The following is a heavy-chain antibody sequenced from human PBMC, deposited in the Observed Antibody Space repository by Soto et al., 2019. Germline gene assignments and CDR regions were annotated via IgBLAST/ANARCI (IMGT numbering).Heavy chain of an antibody. CDR3: ARDSSGNLDF. Sequence: QVQLVESGGGVVQPGRSLRLSCAASGFTFSNYAMHWVRQAPGKGLEWVSFMWYDGSNNYYADYVKGRFTISRDNSKNTLYLQMNSLRAEDTAVYYCARDSSGNLDFWGQGTLVTVSS. V-gene: IGHV3-33*01. D-gene: IGHD3-10*01. J-gene: IGHJ4*02. CDR2: MWYDGSNN. CDR1: GFTFSNYA.